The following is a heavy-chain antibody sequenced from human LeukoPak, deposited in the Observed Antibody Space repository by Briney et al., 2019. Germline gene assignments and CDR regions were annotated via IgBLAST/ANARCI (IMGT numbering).Heavy chain of an antibody. Sequence: PGGSLTLSCQPSAFTLSDYYMSWVRQPPGKLLEWVSYIISSSSYTKYADSVKGRFTNSRDNAKSSLDLEVNSMRAEDTAVYYWARGTGTTAYFDYGGEGTLVTVSS. CDR2: IISSSSYT. J-gene: IGHJ4*02. V-gene: IGHV3-11*06. D-gene: IGHD1-1*01. CDR1: AFTLSDYY. CDR3: ARGTGTTAYFDY.